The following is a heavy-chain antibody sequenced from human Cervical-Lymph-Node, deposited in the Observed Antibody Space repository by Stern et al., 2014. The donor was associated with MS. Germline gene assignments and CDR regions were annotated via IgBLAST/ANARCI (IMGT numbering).Heavy chain of an antibody. J-gene: IGHJ5*02. D-gene: IGHD6-6*01. V-gene: IGHV3-66*01. CDR3: TREMAARRFDP. CDR1: GLTVSSNY. Sequence: VQLVESGGGLAQPGGSLRLSCAASGLTVSSNYMTWVRQAPGKGLEWVLLIYAGSITHYADAVKGRFTISRDNSENILYLQMNSLRVEDTAVYYCTREMAARRFDPWGQGTLVIVSS. CDR2: IYAGSIT.